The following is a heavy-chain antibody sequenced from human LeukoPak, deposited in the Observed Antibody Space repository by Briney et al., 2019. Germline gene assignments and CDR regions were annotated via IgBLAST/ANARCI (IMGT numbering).Heavy chain of an antibody. D-gene: IGHD2-2*01. CDR1: GYSISSGYY. Sequence: SETLSLTCTVSGYSISSGYYWGWIRQPPGQGLEWIGSIYHSGSTYYNPSLKSRVTISVDTSKNQFSLKLSSVTAADTAVYYCAREWGRYCSSTSCDGPFDPWGQGTLVTVSS. CDR3: AREWGRYCSSTSCDGPFDP. V-gene: IGHV4-38-2*02. J-gene: IGHJ5*02. CDR2: IYHSGST.